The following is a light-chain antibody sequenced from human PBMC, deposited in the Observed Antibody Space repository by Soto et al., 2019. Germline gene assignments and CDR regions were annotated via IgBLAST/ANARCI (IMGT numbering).Light chain of an antibody. J-gene: IGLJ2*01. Sequence: QSVLTQPPSVSAAPGQKVTISCSGSSSDVGGYNYVSWYQQYPGKAPKLMIYDVSNRPSGVSNRFSGSKSGNTASLTISGLQPEDEGDYYCSSYTTSSTGLVFGGGTKLTVL. V-gene: IGLV2-14*01. CDR1: SSDVGGYNY. CDR3: SSYTTSSTGLV. CDR2: DVS.